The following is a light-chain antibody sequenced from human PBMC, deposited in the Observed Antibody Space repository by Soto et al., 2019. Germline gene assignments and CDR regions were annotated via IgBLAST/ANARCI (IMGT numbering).Light chain of an antibody. J-gene: IGKJ1*01. Sequence: EIVLAQSPATLSVSPGEGATLSCRASQAVSSNLAWYQHKPGQAPRLLIYAASTGATGIPARFSGSGSGTEFTLTISSLQSEDFAVYYCQQYYDWPWTFGQGTKVDIK. CDR1: QAVSSN. V-gene: IGKV3-15*01. CDR3: QQYYDWPWT. CDR2: AAS.